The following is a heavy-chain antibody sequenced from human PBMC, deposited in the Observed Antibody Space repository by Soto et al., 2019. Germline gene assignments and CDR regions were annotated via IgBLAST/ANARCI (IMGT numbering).Heavy chain of an antibody. J-gene: IGHJ4*02. Sequence: GGSLRLSCAASGFTFSSYGMHWVRQAPGKGLEWVAVIWYDGSNKYYADSVKGRFTISRDNSKNTLYLQMNSLRAEDTAVYYCARSPGVFLTTLTHGFFDYWGQVTLVTVSS. CDR3: ARSPGVFLTTLTHGFFDY. V-gene: IGHV3-33*01. CDR1: GFTFSSYG. CDR2: IWYDGSNK. D-gene: IGHD4-17*01.